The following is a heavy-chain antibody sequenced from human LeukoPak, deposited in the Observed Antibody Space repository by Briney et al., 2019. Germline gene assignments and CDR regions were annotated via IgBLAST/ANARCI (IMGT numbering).Heavy chain of an antibody. CDR2: IWYDGNKI. D-gene: IGHD5-12*01. Sequence: PGRSLRLSCAVSGFTFTTYGMHWVRQAPGKGPEWVAVIWYDGNKIYYADSVKGRFTISRDNSKNTLYLQMNSLRAEDTAVYYCVRDPYEAYWGQGTLVTVSS. CDR1: GFTFTTYG. J-gene: IGHJ4*02. CDR3: VRDPYEAY. V-gene: IGHV3-33*01.